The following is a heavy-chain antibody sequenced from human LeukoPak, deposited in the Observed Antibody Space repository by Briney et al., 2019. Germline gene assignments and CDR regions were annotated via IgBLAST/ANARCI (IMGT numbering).Heavy chain of an antibody. J-gene: IGHJ4*02. CDR2: IYTSGST. CDR1: GGSFSSGSYY. V-gene: IGHV4-61*02. Sequence: SETLSLTCTVSGGSFSSGSYYWSWIRQPAGKGLEWIGRIYTSGSTNYNPSLKSRVTISVDTSKNQFSLKLSSVTAADTAVHYCARLKKGFTFDYWGQGTLVTVSS. CDR3: ARLKKGFTFDY.